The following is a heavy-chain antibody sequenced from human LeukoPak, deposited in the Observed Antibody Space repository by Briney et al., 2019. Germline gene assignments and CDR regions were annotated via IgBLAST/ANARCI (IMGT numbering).Heavy chain of an antibody. CDR2: IYYSGST. J-gene: IGHJ3*02. Sequence: MTSETLSLTCTVSGGSISSYYWSWIRQPPGKRLEWIGYIYYSGSTNYNPSLKSRVTISVDTSKNQFSLKLSSVTAADTAVYYCARVLSRTGNDAFDIWGQGTMVTVSS. CDR1: GGSISSYY. CDR3: ARVLSRTGNDAFDI. D-gene: IGHD1-14*01. V-gene: IGHV4-59*01.